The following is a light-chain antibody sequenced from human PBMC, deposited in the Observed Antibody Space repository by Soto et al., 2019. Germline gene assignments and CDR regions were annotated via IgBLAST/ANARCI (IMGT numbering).Light chain of an antibody. Sequence: TVMTHSPGTLSVSLGERATLSCRSSQSVSSHLAWYQQKPGQAPRLLIYGASTRATGIPARFSGSGSGTEFTLTISSLQSEDFAVYYCQQYNNWPSITFGQGTRLEIK. J-gene: IGKJ5*01. CDR2: GAS. CDR1: QSVSSH. CDR3: QQYNNWPSIT. V-gene: IGKV3-15*01.